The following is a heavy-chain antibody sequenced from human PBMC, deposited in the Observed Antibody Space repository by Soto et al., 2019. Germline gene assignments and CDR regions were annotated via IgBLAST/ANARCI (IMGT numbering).Heavy chain of an antibody. CDR1: GGSISSYY. J-gene: IGHJ4*02. D-gene: IGHD3-3*01. CDR3: ARTDFGEVDFDY. CDR2: IYYSGST. V-gene: IGHV4-59*01. Sequence: QVQLQESGPGLVKPSETLSLICTVSGGSISSYYWSWIRQPPGKGLEWIGYIYYSGSTNYNPSLQSRVTISVDTSKNQFSLKLSSVTAADTAVYYCARTDFGEVDFDYWGQGTLVTVSS.